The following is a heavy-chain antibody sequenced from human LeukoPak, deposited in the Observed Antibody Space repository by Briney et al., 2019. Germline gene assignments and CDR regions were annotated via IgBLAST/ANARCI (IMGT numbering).Heavy chain of an antibody. J-gene: IGHJ4*02. Sequence: PSETLSHTCTVSGGSIISYYWSWIRQPAGKGLEWIGRIYTSGSTNYNPSLKSRVTISVDKSKNQFSLKLSSVTAADTAVYYCARDKIAAAGTHIDYWGQGTLVTVSS. CDR2: IYTSGST. CDR3: ARDKIAAAGTHIDY. V-gene: IGHV4-4*07. D-gene: IGHD6-13*01. CDR1: GGSIISYY.